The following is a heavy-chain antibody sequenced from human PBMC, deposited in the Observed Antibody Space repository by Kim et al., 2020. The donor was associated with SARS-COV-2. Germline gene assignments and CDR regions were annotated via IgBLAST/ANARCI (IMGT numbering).Heavy chain of an antibody. CDR1: GYTFTSYD. V-gene: IGHV1-8*01. D-gene: IGHD3-3*01. Sequence: ASVKVSCKASGYTFTSYDINWVRQATGQGLEWMGWMNPNSGNTGYAQKFQGRVTMTRNTSISTAYMELSSLRSEDTAVYYCARSGGVRRGITIFGVVTRIPNQNYGLDVWGQGTTVTVSS. J-gene: IGHJ6*02. CDR2: MNPNSGNT. CDR3: ARSGGVRRGITIFGVVTRIPNQNYGLDV.